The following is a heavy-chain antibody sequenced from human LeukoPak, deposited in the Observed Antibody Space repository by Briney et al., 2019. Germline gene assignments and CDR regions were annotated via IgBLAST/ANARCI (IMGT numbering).Heavy chain of an antibody. CDR3: AKDRQYDSSGWYY. D-gene: IGHD6-19*01. CDR2: ISDSGGNT. V-gene: IGHV3-23*01. J-gene: IGHJ4*02. CDR1: GFTFSNAY. Sequence: GGSLRLPCAASGFTFSNAYMNWVRQAPGKGLEWVSAISDSGGNTYYADSVKGRFTISRDNSKNTLYLQMNSLRAEDTAVYYCAKDRQYDSSGWYYWGQGTLVTVSS.